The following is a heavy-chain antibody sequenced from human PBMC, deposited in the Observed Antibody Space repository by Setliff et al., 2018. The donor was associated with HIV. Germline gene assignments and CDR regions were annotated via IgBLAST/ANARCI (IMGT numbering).Heavy chain of an antibody. J-gene: IGHJ4*02. CDR3: ARSRGTQQEEYYFDY. V-gene: IGHV4-34*01. CDR1: GGSFSGYY. D-gene: IGHD5-12*01. Sequence: SETLSLTCDVYGGSFSGYYWSWIRQPPGKGLEWIGEINHSGSTNYNPSLKSRVTILVDTSKNQFSLKLSSVTAADTAVYYCARSRGTQQEEYYFDYWGRGILVTVSS. CDR2: INHSGST.